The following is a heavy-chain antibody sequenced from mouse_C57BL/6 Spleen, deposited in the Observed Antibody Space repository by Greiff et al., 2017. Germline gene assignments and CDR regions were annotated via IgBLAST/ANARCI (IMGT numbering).Heavy chain of an antibody. Sequence: VQLQQSGPELVKPGASVKIPCKASGYTFTDYNMDWVKQSHGKSLEWIGDINPNNGGTIYNQKFKGKATLTVDKSSCTAYMELRSLTSEDTAVYYCAREWMGRDAMDYWGQGTSVTVSS. CDR3: AREWMGRDAMDY. CDR1: GYTFTDYN. V-gene: IGHV1-18*01. J-gene: IGHJ4*01. CDR2: INPNNGGT. D-gene: IGHD4-1*01.